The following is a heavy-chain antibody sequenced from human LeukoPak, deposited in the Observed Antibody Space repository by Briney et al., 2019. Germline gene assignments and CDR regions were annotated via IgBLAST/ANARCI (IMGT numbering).Heavy chain of an antibody. CDR2: IKQDGSEK. V-gene: IGHV3-7*03. CDR3: ARDQRGSLDY. CDR1: GFPFSSYW. J-gene: IGHJ4*02. Sequence: GGSLRLSCVASGFPFSSYWMNWVRQAPGKGLEWVADIKQDGSEKYYVDSVKGRFTISRDNAKNSLYLQMNSLRAEDTAVYYCARDQRGSLDYWGQGTLVTVSS. D-gene: IGHD3-10*01.